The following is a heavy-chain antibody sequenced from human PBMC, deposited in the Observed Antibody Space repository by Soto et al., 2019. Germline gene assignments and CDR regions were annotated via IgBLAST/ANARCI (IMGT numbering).Heavy chain of an antibody. J-gene: IGHJ4*02. V-gene: IGHV3-7*01. CDR3: ARDKDYSSIWGPFFDC. D-gene: IGHD3-16*01. Sequence: GGSLRLSCAASGFSFHNHWMSWVRQSPGKGLEWVANIKVDGTESNYVDSVKGRFSISRDNAKNSLYLQMNSLRTEDTAIYYCARDKDYSSIWGPFFDCWGQGILVTVS. CDR1: GFSFHNHW. CDR2: IKVDGTES.